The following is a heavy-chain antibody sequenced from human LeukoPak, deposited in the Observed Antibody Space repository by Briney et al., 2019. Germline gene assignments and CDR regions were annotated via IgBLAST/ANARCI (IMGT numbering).Heavy chain of an antibody. CDR1: GFTFSSYS. V-gene: IGHV3-21*04. CDR3: IVFGDSDH. D-gene: IGHD4-17*01. J-gene: IGHJ4*02. Sequence: GGSLRLSCAASGFTFSSYSMNWVRQAPGKGLEWVSSISSSSSYIYYADSVKGRFTISRDTSKNTLYLQINSLRVEDTAVYYCIVFGDSDHWGQGTLVTVSS. CDR2: ISSSSSYI.